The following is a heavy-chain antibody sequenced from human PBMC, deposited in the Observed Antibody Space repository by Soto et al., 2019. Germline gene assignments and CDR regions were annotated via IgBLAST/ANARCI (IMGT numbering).Heavy chain of an antibody. CDR2: IWYDGSNK. Sequence: GGSLRLSCAASGFTFSSYGMHWVRQAPGKGLEWVAVIWYDGSNKYYADSVKGRFTISRDNSKNTLYLQMNSLRAEDTAVYYCARGKPRKYYFDYWGQGTLVTVSS. CDR3: ARGKPRKYYFDY. V-gene: IGHV3-33*01. CDR1: GFTFSSYG. J-gene: IGHJ4*02.